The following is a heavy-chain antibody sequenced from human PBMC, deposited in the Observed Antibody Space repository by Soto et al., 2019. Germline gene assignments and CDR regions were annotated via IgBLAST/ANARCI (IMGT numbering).Heavy chain of an antibody. Sequence: QVQLQESGPGLVKPSQTLSLTCTVSGGSISSGGYYWSWIRQHPGKGLEWIGYIYYSGSTYYNPSTKSRVXXXVXXSKNQFSLKLSSVTAADTAVYYCARGGRRSPGMDVWGQGTTVTVSS. V-gene: IGHV4-31*03. CDR3: ARGGRRSPGMDV. CDR1: GGSISSGGYY. J-gene: IGHJ6*02. CDR2: IYYSGST.